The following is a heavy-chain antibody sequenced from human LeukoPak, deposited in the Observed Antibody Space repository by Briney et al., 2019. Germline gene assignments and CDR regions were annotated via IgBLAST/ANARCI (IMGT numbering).Heavy chain of an antibody. CDR1: GFTFSSYG. D-gene: IGHD1-26*01. J-gene: IGHJ3*02. CDR3: AKDLAPELAWGAFDI. V-gene: IGHV3-33*06. CDR2: IWYDGSNK. Sequence: GGSLRLSCTASGFTFSSYGMHWVRQAPGKGLEWVAVIWYDGSNKYYADSVRGRFTISRDNSKNTLYLQMNSLRAEDTAVNYCAKDLAPELAWGAFDIWGQGTMVTVSS.